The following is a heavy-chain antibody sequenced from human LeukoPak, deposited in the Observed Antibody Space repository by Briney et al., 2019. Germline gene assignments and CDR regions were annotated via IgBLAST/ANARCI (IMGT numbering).Heavy chain of an antibody. D-gene: IGHD4-17*01. CDR2: INPSGGNT. Sequence: ASVKVSCKASGYTFTSYYMHWVRQAPGQGLEWMGIINPSGGNTGYAQKFQGRVTMTRNTSISTAYMELSSLRSEDTAVYYCARSYYYGDWGSDYWGQGTLVTVSS. CDR3: ARSYYYGDWGSDY. J-gene: IGHJ4*02. V-gene: IGHV1-46*01. CDR1: GYTFTSYY.